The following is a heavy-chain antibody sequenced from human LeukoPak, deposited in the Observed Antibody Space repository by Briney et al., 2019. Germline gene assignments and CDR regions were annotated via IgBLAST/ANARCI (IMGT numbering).Heavy chain of an antibody. CDR3: PTGLRGRYYFDY. D-gene: IGHD2-15*01. CDR2: ISGSGGST. J-gene: IGHJ4*02. CDR1: GFTFSSYA. V-gene: IGHV3-23*01. Sequence: PGGSLRLSCAASGFTFSSYAMSWVRQAPGKGLEWVSAISGSGGSTYYADSVKGRFTISRDNSKNTLYLQMNSLRAEDTAVYYCPTGLRGRYYFDYWGQGTLVTVSS.